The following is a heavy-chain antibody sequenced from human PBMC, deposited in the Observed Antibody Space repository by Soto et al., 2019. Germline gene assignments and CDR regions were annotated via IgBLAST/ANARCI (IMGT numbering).Heavy chain of an antibody. J-gene: IGHJ4*02. CDR2: IFLNVDE. Sequence: QITLKESGPTLVKPTQTLTLTCTFSGFSLTTSGVCVGWIRPPPGKALEWIALIFLNVDERYSPSLKSKLTITKDNSKNQVVRTMTNMDAVYSATYYCVHSGYCYDHFGYWGRGTLVTVSS. D-gene: IGHD5-18*01. V-gene: IGHV2-5*01. CDR3: VHSGYCYDHFGY. CDR1: GFSLTTSGVC.